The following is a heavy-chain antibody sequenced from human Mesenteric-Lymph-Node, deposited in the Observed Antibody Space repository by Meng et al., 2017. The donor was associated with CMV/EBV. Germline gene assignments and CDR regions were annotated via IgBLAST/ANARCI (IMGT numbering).Heavy chain of an antibody. CDR1: GFTFSSYW. Sequence: GESLKISCAASGFTFSSYWMSWVRQAPGKGLEWVANIKQDGSEKYYVDSVKGRFTISRDNAKNSLYLQMNSLRAEDTAVYYCAREGAGCSSTSCYKRGNAYYYYGMDVWGQGTTVTVSS. CDR3: AREGAGCSSTSCYKRGNAYYYYGMDV. CDR2: IKQDGSEK. D-gene: IGHD2-2*02. V-gene: IGHV3-7*01. J-gene: IGHJ6*02.